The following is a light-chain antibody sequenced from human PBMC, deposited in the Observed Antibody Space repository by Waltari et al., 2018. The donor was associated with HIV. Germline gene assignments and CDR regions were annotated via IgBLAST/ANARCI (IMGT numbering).Light chain of an antibody. V-gene: IGLV2-14*01. CDR3: SSYTTSSTPVV. CDR1: STDVGGSKY. CDR2: VVS. J-gene: IGLJ2*01. Sequence: QSALTQPASVSGSPGQSITISCTGTSTDVGGSKYVSWYQQHPGKAPKLMIYVVSNRPSGVSNRFSGSKSGNTASLTISGLQAEDEADYYCSSYTTSSTPVVFGGGTKLTVL.